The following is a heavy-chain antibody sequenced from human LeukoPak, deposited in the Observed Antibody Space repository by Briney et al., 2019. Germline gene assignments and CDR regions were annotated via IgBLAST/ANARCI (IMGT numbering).Heavy chain of an antibody. J-gene: IGHJ3*02. Sequence: PSETLSLTCTVSGYSISSGYFWGWMRQPPGKGLEWIGSIYQSETAHYNPSLKSRVTISVDTSKNQFSLKLSSVTAADTAVYYCGRGFYVAKNAGVFDMWGQGTMVAVSS. CDR3: GRGFYVAKNAGVFDM. D-gene: IGHD3-16*01. CDR2: IYQSETA. V-gene: IGHV4-38-2*02. CDR1: GYSISSGYF.